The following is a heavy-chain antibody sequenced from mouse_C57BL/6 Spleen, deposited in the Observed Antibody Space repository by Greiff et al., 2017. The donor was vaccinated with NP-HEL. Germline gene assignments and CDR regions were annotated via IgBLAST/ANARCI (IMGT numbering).Heavy chain of an antibody. Sequence: VQLQQPGAELVRPGSSVKLSCKASGYNFTSYWMHWVKQRPIQGLEWIGNIDPANGETDYNPKFQDKATLTVDKSYNTASLQLSSLTSEDSAVYYFSFGTPWFAYWGQGTLVTVSA. V-gene: IGHV1-52*01. CDR3: SFGTPWFAY. J-gene: IGHJ3*01. CDR2: IDPANGET. CDR1: GYNFTSYW. D-gene: IGHD4-1*01.